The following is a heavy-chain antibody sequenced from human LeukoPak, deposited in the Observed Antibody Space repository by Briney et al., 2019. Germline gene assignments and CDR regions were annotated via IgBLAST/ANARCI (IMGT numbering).Heavy chain of an antibody. J-gene: IGHJ4*02. Sequence: ASVKVSCKVSGYTLTELSMHWVREAPGKGLEWMGGFDPEDGETIYAQKFQGRVTIAEDTCTDTAYMELSSLRSEDTAVYYCHAYYYGSGIDDDYWGQGTLVTVSS. V-gene: IGHV1-24*01. CDR1: GYTLTELS. D-gene: IGHD3-10*01. CDR3: HAYYYGSGIDDDY. CDR2: FDPEDGET.